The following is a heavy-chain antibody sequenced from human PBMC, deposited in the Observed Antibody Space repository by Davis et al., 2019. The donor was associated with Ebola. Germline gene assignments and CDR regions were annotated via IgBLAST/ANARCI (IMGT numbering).Heavy chain of an antibody. CDR3: TTAFPTTGRSYYYYYGMDV. V-gene: IGHV3-15*07. Sequence: LSLTCAASGFTFSNAWMNWVRQAPGKGLEWVGRIKSKTDGGTTDYAAPVKGRFTISRDDSKNTLYLQMNSLKTEDTAVYYCTTAFPTTGRSYYYYYGMDVWGQGTTVTVSS. CDR1: GFTFSNAW. CDR2: IKSKTDGGTT. D-gene: IGHD1-26*01. J-gene: IGHJ6*02.